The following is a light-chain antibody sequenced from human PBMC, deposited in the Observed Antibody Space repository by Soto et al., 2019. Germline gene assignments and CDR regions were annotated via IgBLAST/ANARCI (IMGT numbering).Light chain of an antibody. CDR1: QGISSW. J-gene: IGKJ4*01. V-gene: IGKV1-12*01. CDR2: TGS. CDR3: QQANSFPLT. Sequence: DIQMTQSPSSVSASVGDRVSITCRASQGISSWLAWYQQKPGRAPKLLIYTGSSLQSGVPSRFSRTGSGTDFTLTISSLQPEDVATFNCQQANSFPLTFGGGTKVEIK.